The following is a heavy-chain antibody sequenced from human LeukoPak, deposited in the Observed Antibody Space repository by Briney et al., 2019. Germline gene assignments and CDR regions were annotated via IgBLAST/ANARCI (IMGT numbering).Heavy chain of an antibody. CDR1: GFTFSSYW. Sequence: GGSLRLSCAASGFTFSSYWMHWVRQVPGKGLVWVARINPGGSSITYADSVKGRFTISRDNAKNTLYLQMDSLRAEDTAVYYCAKIIVSLVAGSYAPTRYFDYWGQGTLVTVSS. J-gene: IGHJ4*02. V-gene: IGHV3-74*01. D-gene: IGHD6-19*01. CDR2: INPGGSSI. CDR3: AKIIVSLVAGSYAPTRYFDY.